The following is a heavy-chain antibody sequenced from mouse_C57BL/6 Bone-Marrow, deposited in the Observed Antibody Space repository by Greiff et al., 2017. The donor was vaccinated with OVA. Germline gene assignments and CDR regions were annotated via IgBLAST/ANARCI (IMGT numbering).Heavy chain of an antibody. CDR2: IRNKANNHAT. CDR1: GFTFSDAW. CDR3: AYRWVLPPWYVDV. V-gene: IGHV6-6*01. J-gene: IGHJ1*03. Sequence: EVQLQESGGGLVQPGGSMKLSCAASGFTFSDAWMDWVRQSPEKGLEWVAEIRNKANNHATYYAESVKGRFTISRDDSQSSVYLQMNSLRAEDTGIYYSAYRWVLPPWYVDVWGTGTTITVSA. D-gene: IGHD2-3*01.